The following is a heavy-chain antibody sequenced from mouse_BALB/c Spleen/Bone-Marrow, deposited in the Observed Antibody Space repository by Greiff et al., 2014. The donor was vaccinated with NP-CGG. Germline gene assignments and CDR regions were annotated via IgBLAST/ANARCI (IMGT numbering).Heavy chain of an antibody. J-gene: IGHJ4*01. D-gene: IGHD2-4*01. CDR3: ARKGAMITHYYAMDY. CDR2: ISNGSSTI. V-gene: IGHV5-17*02. CDR1: GFTFSSFG. Sequence: EVQLQESGGGLVQPGGSRKLSCAASGFTFSSFGMHWVRQAPEKGLEWVAYISNGSSTIYYADTVKDRFTISRDNPKNTLFLQMTSLRSEDTAMYYCARKGAMITHYYAMDYWGQGTSVTVSS.